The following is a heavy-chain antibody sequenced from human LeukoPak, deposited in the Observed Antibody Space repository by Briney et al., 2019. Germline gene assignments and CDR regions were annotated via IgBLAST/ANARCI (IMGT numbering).Heavy chain of an antibody. D-gene: IGHD1-26*01. Sequence: ASVKVSCKASGYTFTSYAMNWVRQAPGQGLEWMGWINAGNGNTKYSQKFQGRVTITRDTSASTAYMELSSLRSEDTAVYYCARDQGSGSSDAFDIWGQGTMVTVSS. V-gene: IGHV1-3*01. CDR3: ARDQGSGSSDAFDI. CDR1: GYTFTSYA. CDR2: INAGNGNT. J-gene: IGHJ3*02.